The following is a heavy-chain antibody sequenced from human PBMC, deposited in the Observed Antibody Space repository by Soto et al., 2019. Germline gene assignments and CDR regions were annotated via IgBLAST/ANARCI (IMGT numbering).Heavy chain of an antibody. Sequence: GGSLRLSCAAAGFTFSIYAMSWVRQAPGKGLEWVSAISGSGGSTYYADSVKGRFTISVDTSKNQFSLRLPSVTAADTAVFYCANQRDSTTYFDYWGQGTLVTVSS. V-gene: IGHV3-23*01. J-gene: IGHJ4*02. CDR3: ANQRDSTTYFDY. CDR1: GFTFSIYA. CDR2: ISGSGGST. D-gene: IGHD1-1*01.